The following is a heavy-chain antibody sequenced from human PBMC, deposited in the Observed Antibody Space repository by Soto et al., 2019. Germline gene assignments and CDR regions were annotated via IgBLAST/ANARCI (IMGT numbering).Heavy chain of an antibody. CDR3: ARVRDEYQLLLGNWFDP. V-gene: IGHV1-69*06. CDR2: IIPIFGTA. D-gene: IGHD2-2*01. J-gene: IGHJ5*02. Sequence: QVQLVQSGAEVKKPGSSVKVSCKASGGTFSSYAISWVRQAPGQGLEWMGGIIPIFGTANYAQKFQGRVTITADKSTSIAYMELSSLRSEDTAVYYCARVRDEYQLLLGNWFDPWGQGTLVTVSS. CDR1: GGTFSSYA.